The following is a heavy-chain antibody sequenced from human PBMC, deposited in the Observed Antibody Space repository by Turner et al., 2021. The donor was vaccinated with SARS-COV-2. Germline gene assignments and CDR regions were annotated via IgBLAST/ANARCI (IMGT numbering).Heavy chain of an antibody. CDR3: ASVNVDTPYYGMDV. CDR1: GGSISSYS. Sequence: QVQLQDSRPGLVKPSETLSLTCTVSGGSISSYSWNWIRQPPGKGLEGIGYFYDSECNNYNPTIRSRVTISVDTSKNQFSLRLSSVTAADTAVYYCASVNVDTPYYGMDVWGQGTTVTVSS. CDR2: FYDSECN. V-gene: IGHV4-59*08. J-gene: IGHJ6*02. D-gene: IGHD5-18*01.